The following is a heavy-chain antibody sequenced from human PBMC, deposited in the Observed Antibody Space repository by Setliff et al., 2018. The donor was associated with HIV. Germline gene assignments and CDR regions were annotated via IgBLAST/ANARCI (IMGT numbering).Heavy chain of an antibody. CDR1: GDSISSTTFY. J-gene: IGHJ4*02. D-gene: IGHD4-17*01. Sequence: SETLSLTCTVSGDSISSTTFYWVWIRQPPGKGLEWIGSITYSGSAYYNPSLKSRVTISVDTSQNQFSLKLSSVTAADTAIYYCARRIYGNNPYFDYWSQGTLVTVSS. V-gene: IGHV4-39*07. CDR3: ARRIYGNNPYFDY. CDR2: ITYSGSA.